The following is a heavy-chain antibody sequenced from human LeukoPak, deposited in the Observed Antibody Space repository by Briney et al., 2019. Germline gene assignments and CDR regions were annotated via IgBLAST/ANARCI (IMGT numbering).Heavy chain of an antibody. CDR3: ASSDSSGYYFQAPRYYYYGMDV. Sequence: PGGSLRLSCAASGFTVSSNYMSWVRQAPGKGLERVSVIYSGGSTYYADSVKGRFTISRDNSKNTLYLQMNSLRAEDTAVYYCASSDSSGYYFQAPRYYYYGMDVWGQGTTVTVSS. D-gene: IGHD3-22*01. V-gene: IGHV3-53*01. J-gene: IGHJ6*02. CDR2: IYSGGST. CDR1: GFTVSSNY.